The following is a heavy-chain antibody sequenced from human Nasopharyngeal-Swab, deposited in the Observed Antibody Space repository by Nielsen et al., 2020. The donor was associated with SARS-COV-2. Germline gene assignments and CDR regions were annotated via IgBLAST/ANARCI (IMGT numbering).Heavy chain of an antibody. D-gene: IGHD5-18*01. CDR1: GFTFSSYW. CDR3: ARYSRGYSYGYIYFDY. Sequence: GESLKISCAASGFTFSSYWMSWVRQAPGKGLEWVANIKQDGSEKYYVDSVKGRFTISRDNAKNSLYLQMNSLRAEATAVYYCARYSRGYSYGYIYFDYWGQGTLVTVSS. J-gene: IGHJ4*02. V-gene: IGHV3-7*03. CDR2: IKQDGSEK.